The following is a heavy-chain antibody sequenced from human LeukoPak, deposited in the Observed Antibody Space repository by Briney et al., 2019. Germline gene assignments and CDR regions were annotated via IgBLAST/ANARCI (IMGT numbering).Heavy chain of an antibody. J-gene: IGHJ4*02. D-gene: IGHD5-12*01. Sequence: GGSLRLSCAAYGFTFSSYSMNWVRQAPGKGLEWVSSISSSSSYIYYADSVTGRFAISRDNAKNSLYLQMNSVRAEDTAVYDCARDFRGYSGYGGNYWGQGTLVTVSS. CDR3: ARDFRGYSGYGGNY. CDR2: ISSSSSYI. V-gene: IGHV3-21*01. CDR1: GFTFSSYS.